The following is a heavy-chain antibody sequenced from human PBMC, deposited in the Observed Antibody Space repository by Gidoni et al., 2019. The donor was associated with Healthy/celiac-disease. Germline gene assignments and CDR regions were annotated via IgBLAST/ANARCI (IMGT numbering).Heavy chain of an antibody. Sequence: QVQLVQSGAEVTKPGASVTVSCNASGFTFTSYGISWVRQAHGQGLEWMGWISAYNGKTNYAQKLQGRVTMTTDTSTSTAYMELRSLRSDDTAVYYCARVRVGAISPPDYWGQGTLVTVSS. D-gene: IGHD1-26*01. CDR1: GFTFTSYG. V-gene: IGHV1-18*01. J-gene: IGHJ4*02. CDR2: ISAYNGKT. CDR3: ARVRVGAISPPDY.